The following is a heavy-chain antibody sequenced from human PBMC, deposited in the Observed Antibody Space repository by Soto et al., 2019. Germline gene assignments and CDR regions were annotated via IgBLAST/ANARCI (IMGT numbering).Heavy chain of an antibody. D-gene: IGHD3-10*01. CDR2: VSFSGSK. V-gene: IGHV4-39*01. CDR1: GDSVSNSGYY. Sequence: SETLSLTCTVSGDSVSNSGYYWGWIRQSPGKRLEWIGSVSFSGSKYYNPSLRSRVTFSVDTSKTLISLKLRSVTAADTAVYYCARAKVRAAGGTVWFDPWGQGTLVTVSS. J-gene: IGHJ5*02. CDR3: ARAKVRAAGGTVWFDP.